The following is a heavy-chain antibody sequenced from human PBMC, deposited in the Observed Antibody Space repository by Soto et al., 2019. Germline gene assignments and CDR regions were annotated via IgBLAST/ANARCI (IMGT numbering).Heavy chain of an antibody. CDR3: ARDLRGHYGP. V-gene: IGHV3-21*06. CDR2: VSGSSSYI. CDR1: GFNFRNFN. Sequence: AGGSLRLSCEGSGFNFRNFNMIWVRQAPGKGLEWVSSVSGSSSYIYYADSVKGRFPVSRDNANNLVFLQMDGLRPEDTAMYYCARDLRGHYGPWGQGTMVTVSS. J-gene: IGHJ3*01. D-gene: IGHD4-17*01.